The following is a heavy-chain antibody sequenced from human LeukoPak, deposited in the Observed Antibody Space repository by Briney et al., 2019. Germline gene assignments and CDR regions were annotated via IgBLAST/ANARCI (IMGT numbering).Heavy chain of an antibody. V-gene: IGHV3-23*01. CDR3: AKAGVGSSSPFDY. CDR2: ISGSGGST. Sequence: GGSLRLSCAASGFTFSSYAMSWVRQAPGKGLEWVSAISGSGGSTYYADSVKGRFTISRDNSKNTLYLQTNSLRAEDTAVYYCAKAGVGSSSPFDYWGQGTLVTVSS. D-gene: IGHD6-6*01. J-gene: IGHJ4*02. CDR1: GFTFSSYA.